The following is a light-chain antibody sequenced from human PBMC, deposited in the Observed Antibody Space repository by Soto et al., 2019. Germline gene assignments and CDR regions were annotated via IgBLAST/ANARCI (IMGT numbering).Light chain of an antibody. V-gene: IGLV2-14*01. CDR3: SSHTTYSTRV. Sequence: QSALTQPASVSGSPGQSIAISCTGTSSDIGSYNYVFWYQQHPGKAPKLMIHEVSNRPSGVSDRFSGSKSGNTASLTISGLQADDEADYYCSSHTTYSTRVFGTGTKVTVL. J-gene: IGLJ1*01. CDR2: EVS. CDR1: SSDIGSYNY.